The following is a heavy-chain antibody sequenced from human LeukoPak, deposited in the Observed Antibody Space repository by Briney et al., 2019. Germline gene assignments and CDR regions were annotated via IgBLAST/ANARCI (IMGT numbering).Heavy chain of an antibody. CDR3: AKDPTNDILTEYFDY. CDR1: GFTFSSYA. J-gene: IGHJ4*02. D-gene: IGHD3-9*01. CDR2: ISGSGGST. Sequence: GGSLRLSCAASGFTFSSYAMSWVRQAPGKGLEWVSAISGSGGSTYYADSVKGRFTISRDNSKNTLYLQMNSLRAEDTAVYYCAKDPTNDILTEYFDYWGQGTLVTVSS. V-gene: IGHV3-23*01.